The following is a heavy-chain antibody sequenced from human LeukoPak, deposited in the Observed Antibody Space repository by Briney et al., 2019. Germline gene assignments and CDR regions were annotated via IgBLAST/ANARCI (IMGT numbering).Heavy chain of an antibody. J-gene: IGHJ4*02. Sequence: GGSLRLSCAASGFTFSSYAMSWVRQAPGKGLEWVSAISGSGRSTYYADSVKGRFTISRDNSKNTLYLQMNSLRAEDTAVYYCAKAVAGTGVVRPSEYYFDYWGQGTLVTVSS. V-gene: IGHV3-23*01. CDR2: ISGSGRST. D-gene: IGHD6-19*01. CDR1: GFTFSSYA. CDR3: AKAVAGTGVVRPSEYYFDY.